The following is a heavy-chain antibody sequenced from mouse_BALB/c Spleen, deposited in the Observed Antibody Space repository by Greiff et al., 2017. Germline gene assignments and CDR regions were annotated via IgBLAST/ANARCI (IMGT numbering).Heavy chain of an antibody. V-gene: IGHV2-2*02. Sequence: VMLVESGPGLVQPSQSLSITCTVSGFSLTSYGVHWVRQSPGKGLEWLGVIWSGGSTDYNAAFISRLSISKDNSKSQVFFKMNSLQANDTAIYYCARDPLREGAMDYWGQGTSVTVSS. CDR1: GFSLTSYG. CDR2: IWSGGST. CDR3: ARDPLREGAMDY. D-gene: IGHD1-1*01. J-gene: IGHJ4*01.